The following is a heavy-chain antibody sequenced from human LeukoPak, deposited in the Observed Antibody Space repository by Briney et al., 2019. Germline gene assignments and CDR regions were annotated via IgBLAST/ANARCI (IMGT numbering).Heavy chain of an antibody. J-gene: IGHJ4*02. CDR2: MNPNSGNT. CDR3: ARGSSDIYSYGEIDY. CDR1: GYTFTSYD. D-gene: IGHD5-18*01. V-gene: IGHV1-8*01. Sequence: ASVKVSCKASGYTFTSYDINWVRQATGQGLGWMGWMNPNSGNTGYAQKFQGRVTMTRNTSISTAYMELSSLRSEDTAVYYCARGSSDIYSYGEIDYWGQGTLVTASS.